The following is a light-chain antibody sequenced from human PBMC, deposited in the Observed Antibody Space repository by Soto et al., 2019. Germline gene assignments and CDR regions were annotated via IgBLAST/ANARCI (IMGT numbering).Light chain of an antibody. V-gene: IGKV1-12*01. CDR1: QGISSW. CDR2: AAS. Sequence: DIPMTQSPSSVSASVGARVTITCRARQGISSWLAWSQQKRGQAPNLLIYAASSLQSGGPSRFSGSGSETDFTLTISRLQPEDCAIYYCQQAKSLPPTFGQGTKVEIK. J-gene: IGKJ1*01. CDR3: QQAKSLPPT.